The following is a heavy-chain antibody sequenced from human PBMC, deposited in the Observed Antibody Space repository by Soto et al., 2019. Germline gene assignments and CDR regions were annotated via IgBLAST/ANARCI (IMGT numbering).Heavy chain of an antibody. J-gene: IGHJ6*02. Sequence: GGSLRLSYAASGFTFDDYTMHWVRQAPGKGLEWVSLISWDGGSTYYADSVKGRFTISRDNSKNSLYLQMNSLRTEDTALYYCAKDMESSGWSEDYYYYGMDVWGQGTTVTVSS. D-gene: IGHD6-19*01. V-gene: IGHV3-43*01. CDR1: GFTFDDYT. CDR3: AKDMESSGWSEDYYYYGMDV. CDR2: ISWDGGST.